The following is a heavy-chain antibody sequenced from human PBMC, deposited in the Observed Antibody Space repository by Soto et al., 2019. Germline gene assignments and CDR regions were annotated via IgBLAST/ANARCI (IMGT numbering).Heavy chain of an antibody. Sequence: QTGGSLRLSCAASGFTFSSYWMHWVRQAPGKGLVWVSRINSDGSSTSYADSVKGRFTISRDNAKNTLYLQMNSLRAEDTAVYYCARVSHCSGRSGYSRYYDYGMDVWGQGTRVTFSS. J-gene: IGHJ6*02. CDR1: GFTFSSYW. CDR3: ARVSHCSGRSGYSRYYDYGMDV. V-gene: IGHV3-74*01. CDR2: INSDGSST. D-gene: IGHD2-15*01.